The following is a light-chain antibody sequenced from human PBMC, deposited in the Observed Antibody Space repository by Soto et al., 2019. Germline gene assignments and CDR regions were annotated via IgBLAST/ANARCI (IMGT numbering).Light chain of an antibody. CDR2: DAS. CDR3: QQYGSSPPYS. Sequence: EIVLTPSPVTPSLSLVEIATLSCKASQSVRSNYLAWYQQQPGQAPRLLIYDASSRATGIPDRFSGSGSGTDFTLTISRLEPEDFAVYFCQQYGSSPPYSFGQGTKVDI. CDR1: QSVRSNY. V-gene: IGKV3-20*01. J-gene: IGKJ2*03.